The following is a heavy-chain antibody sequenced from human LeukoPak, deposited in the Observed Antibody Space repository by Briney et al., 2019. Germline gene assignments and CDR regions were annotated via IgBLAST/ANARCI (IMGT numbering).Heavy chain of an antibody. CDR3: ARGTLRLGELSLADY. J-gene: IGHJ4*02. Sequence: ASVKVSCKASGGTFSSYTISWVRQAPGQGLEWMGRIIPILGIANYAQKFQGRVTITADKSTSTAYMELSSLRSDDTAVYYCARGTLRLGELSLADYWGQGTLATVPS. V-gene: IGHV1-69*02. D-gene: IGHD3-16*02. CDR1: GGTFSSYT. CDR2: IIPILGIA.